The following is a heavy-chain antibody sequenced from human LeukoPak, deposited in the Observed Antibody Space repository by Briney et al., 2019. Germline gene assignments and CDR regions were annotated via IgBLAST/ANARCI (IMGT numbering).Heavy chain of an antibody. Sequence: PSETLSLTCTVSGGSISSGGYYWSWIRQHPGKGLEWIGYIYYSGSTYYNPSLKSRVIISVDTSKNQFSLKLSSVTAADTAVYYCARIWAAGDAFDIWGQGTMVTVSS. D-gene: IGHD6-13*01. J-gene: IGHJ3*02. CDR3: ARIWAAGDAFDI. CDR2: IYYSGST. CDR1: GGSISSGGYY. V-gene: IGHV4-31*03.